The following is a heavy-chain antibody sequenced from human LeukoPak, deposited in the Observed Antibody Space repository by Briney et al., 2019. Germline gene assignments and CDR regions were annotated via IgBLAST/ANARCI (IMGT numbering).Heavy chain of an antibody. Sequence: LETLSLTCTVSGGSISSSSYYWGWIRQPPGKGLEWIGSIYYSGSTYYNPSLKSRVTISVDTSKNQFSLKLSSVTAADTAVYYCATTIYFDWLLSYFDYWGQGTLVTVSS. V-gene: IGHV4-39*07. D-gene: IGHD3-9*01. J-gene: IGHJ4*02. CDR2: IYYSGST. CDR3: ATTIYFDWLLSYFDY. CDR1: GGSISSSSYY.